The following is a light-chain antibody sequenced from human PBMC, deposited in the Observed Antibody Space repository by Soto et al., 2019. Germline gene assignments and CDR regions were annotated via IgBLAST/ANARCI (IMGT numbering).Light chain of an antibody. Sequence: EIVMTQSPVTLSVSPGERATLSCRASQSVSTNLAWYQQKPGQAPRVLIYGAFTRAAGVPARFSGSGSGSDFTLTISSLEPEDFAVYYCQQRYRWPPITFGQGTRLEIK. CDR1: QSVSTN. CDR2: GAF. V-gene: IGKV3-15*01. J-gene: IGKJ5*01. CDR3: QQRYRWPPIT.